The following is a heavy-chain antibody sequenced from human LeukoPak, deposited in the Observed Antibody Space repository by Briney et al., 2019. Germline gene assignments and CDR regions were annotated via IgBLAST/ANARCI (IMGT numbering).Heavy chain of an antibody. CDR3: AREGAAYYDSSGYLVPFDP. J-gene: IGHJ5*02. D-gene: IGHD3-22*01. CDR1: GYTFTGYY. Sequence: ASVKVSCKASGYTFTGYYIHWVRQAPGQGLEWMGWINPNSGGTNFPQKFQGRVTMTRDTSISTAYMELSRLRSDDTAVYYCAREGAAYYDSSGYLVPFDPWGQGTLVTVSS. CDR2: INPNSGGT. V-gene: IGHV1-2*02.